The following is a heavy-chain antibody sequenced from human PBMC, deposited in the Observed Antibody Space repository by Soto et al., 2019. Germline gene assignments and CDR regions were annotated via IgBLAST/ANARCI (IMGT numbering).Heavy chain of an antibody. CDR2: VYYSGGA. J-gene: IGHJ5*01. CDR3: GRVVEGATRHTDFDS. CDR1: GVSIHNSHSF. Sequence: GPDKPSETLSLTCAVSGVSIHNSHSFWGWIRQPPGKGLEFIANVYYSGGAHYNPSFKSRVTISVDTATNQVSLRMSSVTAADTAVYFCGRVVEGATRHTDFDSWGQGTLVTVAS. V-gene: IGHV4-39*01. D-gene: IGHD2-21*01.